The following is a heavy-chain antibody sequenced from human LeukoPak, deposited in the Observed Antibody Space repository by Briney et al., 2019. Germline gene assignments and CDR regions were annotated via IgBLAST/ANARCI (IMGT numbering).Heavy chain of an antibody. CDR3: ATTFNWAFDY. CDR1: GDSISSSSYS. J-gene: IGHJ4*02. CDR2: IFHSGST. Sequence: SETLSLTCTVSGDSISSSSYSWGWIRQPPGKGLEWIGSIFHSGSTNYNPSLKSRVTLSVDKSKNQFSLKLTSVTAADTAVYYCATTFNWAFDYWGQGTLVTVSS. D-gene: IGHD7-27*01. V-gene: IGHV4-39*07.